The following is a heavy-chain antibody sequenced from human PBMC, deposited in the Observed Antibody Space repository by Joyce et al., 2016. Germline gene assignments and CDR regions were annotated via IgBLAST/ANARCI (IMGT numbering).Heavy chain of an antibody. CDR1: GPRFSDHY. CDR2: ISNSGAVI. J-gene: IGHJ5*02. Sequence: QMNLEESGGGLVKPGGSLRLSCAASGPRFSDHYMSWIRQAPGKGLEWISDISNSGAVIKYADSVRGRFTISRDNAKNSVFLQMNSLRADDTAVYYCAREGAAPGTYNWFDPWGQGTLVTVSS. V-gene: IGHV3-11*01. CDR3: AREGAAPGTYNWFDP. D-gene: IGHD6-25*01.